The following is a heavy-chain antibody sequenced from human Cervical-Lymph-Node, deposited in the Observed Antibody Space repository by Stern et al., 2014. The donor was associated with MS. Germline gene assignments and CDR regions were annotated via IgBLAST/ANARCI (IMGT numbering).Heavy chain of an antibody. D-gene: IGHD3-10*01. CDR1: GFTFSNYG. CDR2: ISTVTSTV. V-gene: IGHV3-48*01. CDR3: ARVRSTWYYDF. Sequence: DQLVQSGGGLVQPGGSLRLSCAASGFTFSNYGMDWVRQAPGKGLEWVAYISTVTSTVYYPDSVKGRFTISRDNSKNSLYLQMNSLRAEDTAVYYCARVRSTWYYDFWGQGTLVTVSS. J-gene: IGHJ4*02.